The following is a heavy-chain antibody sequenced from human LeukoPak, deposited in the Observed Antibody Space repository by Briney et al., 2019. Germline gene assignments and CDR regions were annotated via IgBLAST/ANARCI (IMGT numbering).Heavy chain of an antibody. CDR2: IYHSGST. CDR3: ARGDYGGNGGFDY. Sequence: PSETLSLTCAVSGGSISSGGYSWSWIRQPPGKGLEWIGYIYHSGSTYYNPSLKSRVTLSVDRSKIQFSLKLSSVTAADTAVYYCARGDYGGNGGFDYWGQGTLVTVSS. V-gene: IGHV4-30-2*01. D-gene: IGHD4-23*01. J-gene: IGHJ4*02. CDR1: GGSISSGGYS.